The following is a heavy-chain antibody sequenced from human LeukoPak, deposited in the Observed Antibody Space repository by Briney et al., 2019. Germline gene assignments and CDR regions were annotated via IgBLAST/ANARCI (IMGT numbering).Heavy chain of an antibody. J-gene: IGHJ3*02. Sequence: GGSLRLSCAASGFTFSNYGMHWVRQAPGKGLEWVAVISYDGSNKYYADSVKGRFTISRDNSKNTLYLQMNSLRAEDTALYYCARDSLLAYYYDSSGYYVRDAFDIWGQGTMVTVSS. CDR1: GFTFSNYG. D-gene: IGHD3-22*01. CDR3: ARDSLLAYYYDSSGYYVRDAFDI. V-gene: IGHV3-30*03. CDR2: ISYDGSNK.